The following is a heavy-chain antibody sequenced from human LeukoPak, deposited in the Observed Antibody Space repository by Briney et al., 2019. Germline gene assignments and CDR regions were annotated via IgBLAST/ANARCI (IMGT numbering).Heavy chain of an antibody. Sequence: GGSLTLSCAASGSSFNIYGMAWVRQAPGRGLEWVSYITDRGNNKNYADAVKGPSTISRDNSKDTLYLQMNSLTADDTAIYYCAKTGSSAGGFFNPDYYHFYMAVWGRGTTVIISS. CDR3: AKTGSSAGGFFNPDYYHFYMAV. CDR1: GSSFNIYG. J-gene: IGHJ6*03. CDR2: ITDRGNNK. V-gene: IGHV3-23*01. D-gene: IGHD7-27*01.